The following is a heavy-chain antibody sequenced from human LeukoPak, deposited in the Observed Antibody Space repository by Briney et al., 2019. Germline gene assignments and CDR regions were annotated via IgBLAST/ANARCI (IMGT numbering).Heavy chain of an antibody. CDR1: GFTFSGYS. CDR2: ISSSSSYI. Sequence: PGGSLRLSCAASGFTFSGYSMNWVRQAPGKGLEWVSSISSSSSYIYYADSVKGRFTISRDNAKNSLYLQMNSQRAEDTAVYYCARGVDTAMVTLFDYWGQGTLVTVSS. V-gene: IGHV3-21*01. D-gene: IGHD5-18*01. CDR3: ARGVDTAMVTLFDY. J-gene: IGHJ4*02.